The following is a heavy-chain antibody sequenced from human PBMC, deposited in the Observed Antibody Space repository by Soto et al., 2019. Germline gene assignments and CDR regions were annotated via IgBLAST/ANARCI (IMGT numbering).Heavy chain of an antibody. CDR1: GFAFSNYS. V-gene: IGHV3-48*01. Sequence: GGSLRLSCVGPGFAFSNYSMNWVRQAPGKGLEWVSYIRSSGSPTYYAGSVKGRFTISRDNVKKSLYLQMNSLRAEDTAVYYCARMSSSISPGCWGQGTLVTVSS. J-gene: IGHJ4*02. CDR2: IRSSGSPT. D-gene: IGHD2-2*01. CDR3: ARMSSSISPGC.